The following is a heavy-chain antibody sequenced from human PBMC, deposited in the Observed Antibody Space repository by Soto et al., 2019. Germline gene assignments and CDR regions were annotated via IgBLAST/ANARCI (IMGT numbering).Heavy chain of an antibody. CDR3: TTDITGAAADNYYGMDV. CDR2: IKSKTDGGTT. D-gene: IGHD6-25*01. V-gene: IGHV3-15*07. J-gene: IGHJ6*02. Sequence: GGSLRLSCAASGFTFSNAWTNWVRQAPGKGLEWVGRIKSKTDGGTTDYAAPVKGRFTISRDDSKNTLYLQMNSLKTEDTAVYYCTTDITGAAADNYYGMDVWGQGTTVTVSS. CDR1: GFTFSNAW.